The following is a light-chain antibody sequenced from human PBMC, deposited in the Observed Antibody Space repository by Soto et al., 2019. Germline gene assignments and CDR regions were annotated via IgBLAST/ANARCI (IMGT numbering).Light chain of an antibody. Sequence: DIQMTQSPSTVSASVGDRVTITCRASQSINNLLAWYQQKPGKAPNLLIYEASSLGSGVPSRFSGSGSGTEFSLTISSLQPDDFASYYCQQYNSYPWTFGQGTKVEIK. CDR1: QSINNL. CDR3: QQYNSYPWT. CDR2: EAS. J-gene: IGKJ1*01. V-gene: IGKV1-5*03.